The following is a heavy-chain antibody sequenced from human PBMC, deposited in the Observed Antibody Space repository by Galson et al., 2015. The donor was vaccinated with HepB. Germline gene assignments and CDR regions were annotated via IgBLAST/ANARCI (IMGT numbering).Heavy chain of an antibody. CDR3: ARVGGTIYYYAMDV. D-gene: IGHD1-14*01. V-gene: IGHV6-1*01. Sequence: CALSGDSVANNNAAWYWIRQSPSRGLEWLGRTYYRAKWYNDYAASVRSRITINPDTSKNQFSLHLNSVTPGDMAEYYCARVGGTIYYYAMDVWGQGTTVTVSS. CDR2: TYYRAKWYN. CDR1: GDSVANNNAA. J-gene: IGHJ6*02.